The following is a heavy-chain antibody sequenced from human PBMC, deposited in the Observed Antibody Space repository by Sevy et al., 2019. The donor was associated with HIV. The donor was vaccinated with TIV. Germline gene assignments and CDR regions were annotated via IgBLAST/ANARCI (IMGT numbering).Heavy chain of an antibody. Sequence: GRSLRLSCTASGFTFSDYAMSWVRQAPGKGLEWVGFIKTKTYGGTTEYAASVKGRFIISRDDSINIAYLQMNSLKTEDTAVYYCTRDLYGSGWFYFDYWGQGTLVTVSS. CDR2: IKTKTYGGTT. CDR3: TRDLYGSGWFYFDY. V-gene: IGHV3-49*04. CDR1: GFTFSDYA. D-gene: IGHD6-19*01. J-gene: IGHJ4*02.